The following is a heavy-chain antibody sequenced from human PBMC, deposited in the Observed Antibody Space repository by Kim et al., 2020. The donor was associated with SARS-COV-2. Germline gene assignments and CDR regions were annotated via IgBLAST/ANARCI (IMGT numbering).Heavy chain of an antibody. Sequence: ASVKVSCKASGYTFTSYDINWVRQATGQGLEWMGWMNPNSGNTGYAQKFQGRVTMTRNTSISTAYMELSSLRSEDTAVYYCARADYYDYWFDPWGQGTLVTVSS. J-gene: IGHJ5*02. CDR3: ARADYYDYWFDP. D-gene: IGHD3-22*01. CDR1: GYTFTSYD. CDR2: MNPNSGNT. V-gene: IGHV1-8*01.